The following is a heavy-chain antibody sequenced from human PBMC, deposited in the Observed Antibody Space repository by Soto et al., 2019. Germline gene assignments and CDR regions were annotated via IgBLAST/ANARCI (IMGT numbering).Heavy chain of an antibody. Sequence: HPGGSLRLSCAASGFTVSSNYMSWVRQAPGKGLEWVSVIYSGGSTYYADSVKGRFTISRDNSKNTLYLQMNSLRAEDTAVYYCARGSGGYEFSYYYGMDVWGQGTTVTVSS. CDR2: IYSGGST. CDR3: ARGSGGYEFSYYYGMDV. J-gene: IGHJ6*02. CDR1: GFTVSSNY. D-gene: IGHD3-3*01. V-gene: IGHV3-53*01.